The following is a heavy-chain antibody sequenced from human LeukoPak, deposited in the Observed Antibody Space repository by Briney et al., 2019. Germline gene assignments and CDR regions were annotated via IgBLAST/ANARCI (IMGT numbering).Heavy chain of an antibody. CDR1: GFTFSSYW. CDR3: ARDGVRDGLYFDR. Sequence: GGSLRLSCAASGFTFSSYWMNWVRQAPGKGLEWVASINQDGSEKYYLDPVKGRFTISRDNAKNSLLQMNSLRDEDTAVYSCARDGVRDGLYFDRWGQGTLVTVSS. D-gene: IGHD5-24*01. J-gene: IGHJ4*02. V-gene: IGHV3-7*01. CDR2: INQDGSEK.